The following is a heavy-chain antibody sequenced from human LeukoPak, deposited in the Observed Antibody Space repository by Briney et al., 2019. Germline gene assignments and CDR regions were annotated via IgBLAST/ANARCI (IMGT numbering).Heavy chain of an antibody. V-gene: IGHV3-23*01. CDR3: AKAFYNDHEARVFDH. CDR2: ISGSGGNT. CDR1: GFPFTSYA. D-gene: IGHD1-1*01. J-gene: IGHJ4*02. Sequence: VRSLRLSCAPSGFPFTSYAMSWVRRAPGRGLEWVSMISGSGGNTYYADSVKARFTISRDNSKITVYLQMNSLRAEDTAVYYCAKAFYNDHEARVFDHWGQGTLVTVSS.